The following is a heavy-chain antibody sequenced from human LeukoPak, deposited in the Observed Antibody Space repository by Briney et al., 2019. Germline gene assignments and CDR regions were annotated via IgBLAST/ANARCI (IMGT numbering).Heavy chain of an antibody. Sequence: PSETLSLTCTVSGDFITAYYWSWIRPPPGKGLEWIGYVYYSGSTEYNPSLGSRVTISLEMSKHQFSLNLTSVPAADTAVYYCASTTGTVFDYWGQGALVTVSS. D-gene: IGHD7-27*01. CDR3: ASTTGTVFDY. CDR1: GDFITAYY. CDR2: VYYSGST. V-gene: IGHV4-59*01. J-gene: IGHJ4*02.